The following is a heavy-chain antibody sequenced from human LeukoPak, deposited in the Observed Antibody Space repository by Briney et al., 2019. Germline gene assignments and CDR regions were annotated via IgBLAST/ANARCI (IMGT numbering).Heavy chain of an antibody. CDR2: INTNTGNP. Sequence: ASVKVSCKASGYTFTGYYMHWVRQAPGQGLEWMGWINTNTGNPTYAQGFTGRFVFSLDTSVSTAYLQISSLQPEDTAVYYCARLPSGSRAVYYFDYWGQGTLVAVSS. CDR3: ARLPSGSRAVYYFDY. CDR1: GYTFTGYY. V-gene: IGHV7-4-1*02. D-gene: IGHD1-26*01. J-gene: IGHJ4*02.